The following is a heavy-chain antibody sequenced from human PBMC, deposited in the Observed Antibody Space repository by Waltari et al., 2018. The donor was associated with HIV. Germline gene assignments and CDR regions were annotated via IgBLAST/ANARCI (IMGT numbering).Heavy chain of an antibody. V-gene: IGHV3-30-3*01. D-gene: IGHD3-22*01. CDR3: EREGDDYESSPFDY. CDR1: GFPYNATA. CDR2: ISLDRSNK. Sequence: VLVDEPGCPVVQPGRSLGVSGGRPGFPYNATARHWVRQGPGKGLEWVAVISLDRSNKHYADSVKGRFTISRDNSRNSLYLRMGSLRVEDTTVYYCEREGDDYESSPFDYWGQGTLVTVSS. J-gene: IGHJ4*02.